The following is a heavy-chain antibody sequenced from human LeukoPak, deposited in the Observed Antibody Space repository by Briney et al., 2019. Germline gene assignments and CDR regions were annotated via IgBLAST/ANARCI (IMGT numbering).Heavy chain of an antibody. CDR1: GYTFTGYY. J-gene: IGHJ4*02. D-gene: IGHD3-22*01. V-gene: IGHV1-2*02. Sequence: GASVKVSCKAPGYTFTGYYMHWVRQAPGQGLEWVGWINPNSGGTNYAQKFQGRVTMTRDTSISTAYMELSRLRSDDTAVYYCARDRWDYDSSGCFDYWGQGTLVTVSS. CDR2: INPNSGGT. CDR3: ARDRWDYDSSGCFDY.